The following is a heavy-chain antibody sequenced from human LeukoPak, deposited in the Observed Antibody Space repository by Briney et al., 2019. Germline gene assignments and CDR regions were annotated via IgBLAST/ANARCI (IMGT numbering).Heavy chain of an antibody. V-gene: IGHV1-69*13. D-gene: IGHD2-2*02. J-gene: IGHJ5*02. CDR2: IIPIFGTA. CDR3: ARDLPAIRGWFDP. CDR1: GGTFSSYA. Sequence: ASVKVSCKASGGTFSSYAISWVRQAPGQGLEWMGGIIPIFGTANYAQKFQGRVTITADESTSTAYMELSSLRSDDTAVYYCARDLPAIRGWFDPWGQGTLVTVSS.